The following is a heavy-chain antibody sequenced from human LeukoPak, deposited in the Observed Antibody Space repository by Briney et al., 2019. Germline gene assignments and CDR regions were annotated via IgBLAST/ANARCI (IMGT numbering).Heavy chain of an antibody. D-gene: IGHD3-22*01. J-gene: IGHJ4*02. CDR1: GGSISSSSYY. CDR3: ARGPQLTDSSGYCSFDY. CDR2: IYYSGST. V-gene: IGHV4-39*07. Sequence: PSETLSLTCTVSGGSISSSSYYWGWIRQPPGKGLEWIGSIYYSGSTYYNPSLKSRVTISVDTSKNQFSLKLSSVTAADTAVYYCARGPQLTDSSGYCSFDYWGQGTLVTVSS.